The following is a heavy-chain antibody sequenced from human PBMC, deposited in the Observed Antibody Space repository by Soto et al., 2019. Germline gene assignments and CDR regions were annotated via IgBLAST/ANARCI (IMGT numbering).Heavy chain of an antibody. CDR3: AKPRSSLEWPPFDP. J-gene: IGHJ5*02. CDR2: IKSDGTTQ. CDR1: GFAFSSYA. V-gene: IGHV3-33*06. D-gene: IGHD3-3*01. Sequence: QVKLVESAGGVVQSGRSRRLSCEASGFAFSSYAMHWVRQSPGKGLEWVAVIKSDGTTQDYIDSVKGRLFVSRDNGKKTVCLQMNNLRPEDTGIYYCAKPRSSLEWPPFDPWGHGTLVTVSS.